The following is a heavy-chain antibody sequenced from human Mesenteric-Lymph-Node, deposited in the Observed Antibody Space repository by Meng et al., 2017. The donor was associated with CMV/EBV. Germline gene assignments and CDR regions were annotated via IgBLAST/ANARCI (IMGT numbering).Heavy chain of an antibody. V-gene: IGHV2-70*20. Sequence: SGPTLVKPTQTLTLTCTFSGFSLSTSGMCVSWVRQPPGKALEWLALIDWDDDKYYSTSLKTRLTISEDTSKNQVVLTMTNMDPVDTATYYCARIRASSGSYYFDYWGQGTLVTVSS. CDR2: IDWDDDK. CDR3: ARIRASSGSYYFDY. J-gene: IGHJ4*02. D-gene: IGHD1-26*01. CDR1: GFSLSTSGMC.